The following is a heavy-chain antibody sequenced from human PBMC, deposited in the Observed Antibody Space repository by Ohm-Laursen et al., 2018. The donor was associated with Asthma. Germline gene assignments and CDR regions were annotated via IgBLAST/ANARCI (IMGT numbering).Heavy chain of an antibody. CDR3: ARGNLEGLL. CDR1: GFSLSDYF. V-gene: IGHV3-74*01. Sequence: SLRLSCAASGFSLSDYFLHWVRQGPGEGLVWISHLFPDGRRTNYADSVRGRFTISRDDAQNTVYLQMNSLRVDDSAGYYCARGNLEGLLWGQGTLVTVSS. CDR2: LFPDGRRT. J-gene: IGHJ4*02. D-gene: IGHD1-1*01.